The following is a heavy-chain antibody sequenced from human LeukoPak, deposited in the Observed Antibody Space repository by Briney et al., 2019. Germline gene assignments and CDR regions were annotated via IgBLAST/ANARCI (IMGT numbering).Heavy chain of an antibody. V-gene: IGHV1-69*05. Sequence: SVKVSCKASGGTFSSYAISWVRQAPGQGLEWMGGIIPIFGTANYAQKFQGRVTITTDESTSTAYMELSSLRSEDTAVYYCASGRYYDSSGLGYYYYYMDVWGKGTTATVSS. CDR2: IIPIFGTA. CDR1: GGTFSSYA. CDR3: ASGRYYDSSGLGYYYYYMDV. D-gene: IGHD3-22*01. J-gene: IGHJ6*03.